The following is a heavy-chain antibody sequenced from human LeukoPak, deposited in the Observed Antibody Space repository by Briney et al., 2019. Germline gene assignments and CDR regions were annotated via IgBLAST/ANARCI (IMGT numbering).Heavy chain of an antibody. CDR3: ARDRSVDGTV. J-gene: IGHJ4*02. Sequence: GGSLRLSCEASGFNVSGNYMSWVRQAPGKGLERVSVIYSGGATYNADSVKGRFTISRDNAKNSLYLQMDSLRAEDTAVYYCARDRSVDGTVWGQGTLVTVSS. CDR2: IYSGGAT. D-gene: IGHD6-19*01. CDR1: GFNVSGNY. V-gene: IGHV3-53*01.